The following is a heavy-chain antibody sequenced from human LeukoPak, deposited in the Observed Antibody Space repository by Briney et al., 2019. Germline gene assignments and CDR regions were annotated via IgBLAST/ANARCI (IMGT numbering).Heavy chain of an antibody. V-gene: IGHV4-30-4*01. CDR1: GGSISSGDYF. J-gene: IGHJ4*02. Sequence: SQTLSLTCTVSGGSISSGDYFWSWIRQPPGKGLEWIGYIYYSGSTYYNSSLKSRVIISVDRSKNQFSLKLSSVTAADTAVYYCARVGWGWELDYRGQGTLVTVSS. CDR2: IYYSGST. D-gene: IGHD3-10*01. CDR3: ARVGWGWELDY.